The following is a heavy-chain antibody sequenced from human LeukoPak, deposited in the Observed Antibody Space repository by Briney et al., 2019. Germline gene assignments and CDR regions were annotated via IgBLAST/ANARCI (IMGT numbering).Heavy chain of an antibody. J-gene: IGHJ4*02. Sequence: PSETLSLTCTVSGGSISSYYWSWIRQPPGKELECMGYVSYSGSTNYNPSLKSRVTISVDTSKHQFSLKLSSVTAADTAMYYCVSHNTQKYVADYWGQGTLVTVSS. D-gene: IGHD2-2*01. CDR3: VSHNTQKYVADY. CDR2: VSYSGST. CDR1: GGSISSYY. V-gene: IGHV4-59*08.